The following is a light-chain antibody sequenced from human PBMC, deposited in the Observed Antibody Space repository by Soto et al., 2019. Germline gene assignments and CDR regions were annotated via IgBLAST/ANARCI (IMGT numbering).Light chain of an antibody. CDR1: SGDIGSYNR. CDR3: SSYTNINTRACV. V-gene: IGLV2-14*01. Sequence: QSALTQPRSVSASPGQSITISCTGTSGDIGSYNRVSWYQQHPGKAPKLIIYEVTDRPSGVSNRFSGSKSGNTASLTISGLQAEDEAEYYCSSYTNINTRACVFGTGTKLTVL. J-gene: IGLJ1*01. CDR2: EVT.